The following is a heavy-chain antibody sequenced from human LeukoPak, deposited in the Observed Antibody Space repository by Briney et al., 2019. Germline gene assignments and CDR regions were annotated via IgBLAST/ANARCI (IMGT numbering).Heavy chain of an antibody. CDR3: AGYTSSSSYCYFDL. V-gene: IGHV1-2*02. CDR1: GYTFTGYY. D-gene: IGHD6-13*01. CDR2: INPNSGGT. Sequence: ASVTVSCKPSGYTFTGYYMHWVRQAPGQGLEWMGWINPNSGGTKYAQKFQGRVTMTRDTSISTAYMELSRLRSDGTAVYYCAGYTSSSSYCYFDLWGRGTLVTVSS. J-gene: IGHJ2*01.